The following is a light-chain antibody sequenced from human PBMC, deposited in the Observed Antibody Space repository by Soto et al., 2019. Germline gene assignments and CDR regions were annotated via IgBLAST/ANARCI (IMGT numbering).Light chain of an antibody. CDR3: WSYTNANTVV. J-gene: IGLJ2*01. CDR1: SSDVGGYDY. CDR2: NVN. Sequence: QSALTQVASVSGSPGQSITISCTGTSSDVGGYDYVSWYQQHPGKAPKLMIYNVNYRPSGGSNLCSGSNSGNTASLTLSGLLAEGEANNCCWSYTNANTVVFGGGTKLTVL. V-gene: IGLV2-14*03.